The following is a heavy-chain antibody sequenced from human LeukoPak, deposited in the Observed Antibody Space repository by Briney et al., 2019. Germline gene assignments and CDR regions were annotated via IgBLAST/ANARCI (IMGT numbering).Heavy chain of an antibody. V-gene: IGHV1-2*02. D-gene: IGHD6-13*01. Sequence: ASVKVSCKASGYTFTGYYMHWVRQAPGQGLEWMGWINPNSGGTNYAQKFQGRVTMTRDTSISTAYMELSRLRSDDTAVYYCARAPYYSSSTFVPWGQGTLVTVSS. CDR3: ARAPYYSSSTFVP. CDR2: INPNSGGT. J-gene: IGHJ5*02. CDR1: GYTFTGYY.